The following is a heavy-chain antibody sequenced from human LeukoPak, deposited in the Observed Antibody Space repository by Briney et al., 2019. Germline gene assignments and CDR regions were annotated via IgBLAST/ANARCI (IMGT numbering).Heavy chain of an antibody. V-gene: IGHV3-23*01. CDR1: GFTFSIYA. D-gene: IGHD2-15*01. Sequence: GGSLRLSCLASGFTFSIYAMDWVRQAPGQGLKWVSAVGTSADTYYADSVRGRFTISRDNSKNTLYLQMDSPRAEDTAIYYCTRKTPGRTPFDYWGQGTLVTVSS. CDR3: TRKTPGRTPFDY. J-gene: IGHJ4*02. CDR2: VGTSADT.